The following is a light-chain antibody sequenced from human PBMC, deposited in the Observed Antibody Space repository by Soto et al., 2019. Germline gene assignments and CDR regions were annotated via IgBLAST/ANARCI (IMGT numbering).Light chain of an antibody. CDR2: DAS. CDR3: QQRSKMPLT. V-gene: IGKV3-11*01. J-gene: IGKJ1*01. Sequence: IVLTQSPGTLSLSPGERATLSCRASQSVASIYLAWYQQRPGQAPRLLIYDASNRATGIPARFSGTGSETDFTLTISSLEPEDFAIYYCQQRSKMPLTFGHGTKVDIK. CDR1: QSVASIY.